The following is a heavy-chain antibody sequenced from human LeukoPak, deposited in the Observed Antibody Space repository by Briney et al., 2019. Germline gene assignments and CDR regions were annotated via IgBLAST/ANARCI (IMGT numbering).Heavy chain of an antibody. D-gene: IGHD3-22*01. J-gene: IGHJ3*02. Sequence: PSETLSLTCTVSGGSISSYYWSWIRQPPGKGLEWIGYIYYSGSTNYNPSLKSRVTISVDTSKNQFSLKLSSVTAADTAVYYCARRMKSWYCDSSGYWPEFRYPDAFDIWGQGTMVTVSS. CDR3: ARRMKSWYCDSSGYWPEFRYPDAFDI. CDR1: GGSISSYY. CDR2: IYYSGST. V-gene: IGHV4-59*08.